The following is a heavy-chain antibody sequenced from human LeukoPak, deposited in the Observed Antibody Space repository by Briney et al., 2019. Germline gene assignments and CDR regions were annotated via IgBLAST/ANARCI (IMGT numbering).Heavy chain of an antibody. Sequence: GASVKVSCKASGYTFTSYGISWVRQAPGQGLEWMGWISAYNGNTNYAQKLQGRVTMTTDTSTSTAYMELRSLRSDDTAVYYCARDKAVAGTATALRRYFDYWGQGTLVTVSS. CDR3: ARDKAVAGTATALRRYFDY. D-gene: IGHD6-19*01. CDR1: GYTFTSYG. J-gene: IGHJ4*02. CDR2: ISAYNGNT. V-gene: IGHV1-18*01.